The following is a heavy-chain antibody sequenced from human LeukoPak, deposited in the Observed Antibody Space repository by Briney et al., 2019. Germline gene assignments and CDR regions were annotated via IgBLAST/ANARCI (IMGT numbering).Heavy chain of an antibody. V-gene: IGHV3-74*01. CDR2: INSDGSTT. D-gene: IGHD6-6*01. CDR1: GITFSSYG. J-gene: IGHJ4*02. CDR3: AKDSSSSQVDY. Sequence: PGGSLRLSCKMSGSGITFSSYGMHWVRQAPGKGLVWFSRINSDGSTTTYADSVKGRFTISRDNSKNKLYLQMDSLRAEDTAVYFCAKDSSSSQVDYWGQGTLVTVSS.